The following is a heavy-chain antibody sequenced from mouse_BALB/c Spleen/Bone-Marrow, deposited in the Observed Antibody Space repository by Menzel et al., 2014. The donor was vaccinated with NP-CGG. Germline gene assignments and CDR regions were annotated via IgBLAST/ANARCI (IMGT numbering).Heavy chain of an antibody. CDR3: ARDYRYDGFAY. D-gene: IGHD2-14*01. CDR1: GYTFTSYW. V-gene: IGHV1-7*01. Sequence: QVQLKESGAELAKPGASVKMSCKASGYTFTSYWMHWVKQRPGQGLEWIGYINPSTGYTEYNQKFKDKATLTADKSSSTAYMQLSSLTSEDSAVYYCARDYRYDGFAYWGQETLVTVSA. CDR2: INPSTGYT. J-gene: IGHJ3*01.